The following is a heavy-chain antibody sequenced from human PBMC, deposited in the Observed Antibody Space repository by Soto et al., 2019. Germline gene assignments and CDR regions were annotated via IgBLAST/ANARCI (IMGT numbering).Heavy chain of an antibody. V-gene: IGHV1-3*01. CDR3: ARSPGWYALDF. Sequence: ASVKVSCKASGYTFSNLAIHWVRRAPGQRLEWMGWINGGDGNTRYSQKFQGRVTFTRDTSASIVYMEMSNLRSEDTTVYYCARSPGWYALDFWGQGTMVTVSS. D-gene: IGHD6-19*01. J-gene: IGHJ3*01. CDR2: INGGDGNT. CDR1: GYTFSNLA.